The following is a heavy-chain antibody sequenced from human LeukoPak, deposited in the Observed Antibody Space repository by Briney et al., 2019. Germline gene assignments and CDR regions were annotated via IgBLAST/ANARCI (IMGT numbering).Heavy chain of an antibody. J-gene: IGHJ4*02. CDR3: ARGGVQLSVCWVEIDY. D-gene: IGHD5-18*01. CDR2: MNPNSGNT. V-gene: IGHV1-8*01. CDR1: GYTFTSYD. Sequence: ASVKVSCKASGYTFTSYDINWVRQATGQGLEWMGWMNPNSGNTGYAQKFQGRVTMTRNTSISTAYMELSSLRSEDTAVYYCARGGVQLSVCWVEIDYWGQGTLVTVSS.